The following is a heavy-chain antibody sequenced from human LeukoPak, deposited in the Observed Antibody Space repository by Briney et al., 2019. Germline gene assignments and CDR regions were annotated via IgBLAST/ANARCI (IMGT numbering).Heavy chain of an antibody. CDR1: GFRVSDYY. CDR3: AKDPVKWELHPFDY. Sequence: GGSLRLSCADSGFRVSDYYMSWVRQAPGKGLEWVSAISGSGGSTYYADSVKGRFTISRDNSKNTLYLQMNSLRAEDTAVYYCAKDPVKWELHPFDYWGQGTLVTVSS. J-gene: IGHJ4*02. V-gene: IGHV3-23*01. D-gene: IGHD1-26*01. CDR2: ISGSGGST.